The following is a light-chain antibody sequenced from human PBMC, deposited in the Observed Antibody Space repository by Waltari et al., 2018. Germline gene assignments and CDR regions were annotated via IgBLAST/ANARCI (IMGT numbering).Light chain of an antibody. Sequence: QSVLTQPPSASGTPRQRVTLSRSGSASNTRGNLVTWYQQLPRQAPKLLIYRSDLRPSGVPDRFSGSESGTSASLAISVLQSEDEADYFCASWDDSLNGHWVFGGGTKVTVL. CDR1: ASNTRGNL. CDR2: RSD. V-gene: IGLV1-44*01. CDR3: ASWDDSLNGHWV. J-gene: IGLJ3*02.